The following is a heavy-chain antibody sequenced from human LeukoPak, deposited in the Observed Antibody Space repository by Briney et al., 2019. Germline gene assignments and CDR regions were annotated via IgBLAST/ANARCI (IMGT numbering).Heavy chain of an antibody. D-gene: IGHD3-22*01. CDR1: GYTFTGYV. J-gene: IGHJ4*02. V-gene: IGHV1-2*02. Sequence: GSLRVSCEASGYTFTGYVMHWVRQAPGQGREWVAWIQPNTGDTNTTQTLQGSVTMSRDTSIRTAYMYLSRLRADNTPVYYCARWNYYDSSADNFYAYGGEGSPVTVSS. CDR3: ARWNYYDSSADNFYAY. CDR2: IQPNTGDT.